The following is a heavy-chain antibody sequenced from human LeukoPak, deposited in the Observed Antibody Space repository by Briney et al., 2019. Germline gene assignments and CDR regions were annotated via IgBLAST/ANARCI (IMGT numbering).Heavy chain of an antibody. CDR1: GGSVSSGSYY. CDR3: AGGPTRLVSFLYYYYYGMDV. Sequence: SETLSLTCTVSGGSVSSGSYYWSWIRQPPGKGLEWIGYIYYSGSTNYNPSLKSRVTISVDTSKNQISLKLSSVTAADTAVYYCAGGPTRLVSFLYYYYYGMDVWGQGTTVTVSS. D-gene: IGHD3-9*01. J-gene: IGHJ6*02. V-gene: IGHV4-61*01. CDR2: IYYSGST.